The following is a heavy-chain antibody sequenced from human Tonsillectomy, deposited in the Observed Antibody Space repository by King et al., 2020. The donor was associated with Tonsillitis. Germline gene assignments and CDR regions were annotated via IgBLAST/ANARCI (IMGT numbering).Heavy chain of an antibody. V-gene: IGHV3-74*01. CDR1: GFTFSSYW. Sequence: QLVQSGGGLVQPRGSLRLSCAASGFTFSSYWMHWVRQAPGKGLVWVSRINSDGSSTSYADSVKGRFTISRDNAKNTLYLQMNSLRAEDTAVYYCARDKIGHGWTFDIWGQGTMVTVSS. J-gene: IGHJ3*02. D-gene: IGHD6-19*01. CDR2: INSDGSST. CDR3: ARDKIGHGWTFDI.